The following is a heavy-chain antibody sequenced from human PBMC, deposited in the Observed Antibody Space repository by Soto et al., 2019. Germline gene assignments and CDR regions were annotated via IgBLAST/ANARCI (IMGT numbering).Heavy chain of an antibody. D-gene: IGHD5-18*01. CDR3: ASGVDTAMLDAFDI. CDR2: IWYDGSNK. CDR1: GFTFSSYG. J-gene: IGHJ3*02. V-gene: IGHV3-33*01. Sequence: QVQLVESGGGVVQPGRSLRLSCAASGFTFSSYGMHWVRQAPGKRLEWVAVIWYDGSNKYYADSVKGRFTISRDNSKNTLYIQMNSLRAEDTAVYYCASGVDTAMLDAFDIWGQGTMVTVSS.